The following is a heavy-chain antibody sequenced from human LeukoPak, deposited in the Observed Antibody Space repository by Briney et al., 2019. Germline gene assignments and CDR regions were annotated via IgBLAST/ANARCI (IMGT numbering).Heavy chain of an antibody. V-gene: IGHV1-69*01. D-gene: IGHD3-9*01. CDR2: IIPIFGTA. J-gene: IGHJ4*02. Sequence: SVKVSCKASGGTFSSYAISWVRQAPGQGLEWMGGIIPIFGTANYAQKFQGRVTITADESTSTAYMELSSLRSEDTAVYYCARGLGDILTGYYCNWGQGTPVTVSS. CDR3: ARGLGDILTGYYCN. CDR1: GGTFSSYA.